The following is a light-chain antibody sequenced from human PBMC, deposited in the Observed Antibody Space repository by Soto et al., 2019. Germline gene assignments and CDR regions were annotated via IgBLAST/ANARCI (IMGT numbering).Light chain of an antibody. CDR3: SSYTTSSTL. J-gene: IGLJ2*01. CDR2: GVN. V-gene: IGLV2-14*01. CDR1: SSDVG. Sequence: QSVLTQPASVSGSPGQSITISCTGTSSDVGVSWYQQHPGKVPKLIIYGVNNRPSGVSNRFSGSKSANTASLTISGLQAEDEANYYCSSYTTSSTLFGGGTKLTVL.